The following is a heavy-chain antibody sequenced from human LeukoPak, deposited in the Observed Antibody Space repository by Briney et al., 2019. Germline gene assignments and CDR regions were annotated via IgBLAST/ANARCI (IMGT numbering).Heavy chain of an antibody. D-gene: IGHD6-19*01. CDR1: GGSISSSSYY. CDR3: ATYSSGFFDY. CDR2: IYHSGST. Sequence: SETLSLTCTVSGGSISSSSYYWGWIRQSPGKGLEWIGEIYHSGSTNYNPSLKSRVTISVDTSKNQFSLKLSSVTAADTAVYYCATYSSGFFDYWGQGTLVTVSS. J-gene: IGHJ4*02. V-gene: IGHV4-39*07.